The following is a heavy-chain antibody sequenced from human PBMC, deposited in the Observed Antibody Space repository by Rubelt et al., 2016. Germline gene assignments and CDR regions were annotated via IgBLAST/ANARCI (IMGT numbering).Heavy chain of an antibody. Sequence: EVQLLESGGGLVQPGGSLRLSCAASGFTFSSSAMSWVRQAPGKGLEWVSGVSGSGGSTYYADSVKGRFTISRDNSRNTMYLQMSSLRAGDTAVYYCAKDPLPQTPYCSSTSCYFDYWGQGTLVTVSS. CDR1: GFTFSSSA. CDR3: AKDPLPQTPYCSSTSCYFDY. CDR2: VSGSGGST. V-gene: IGHV3-23*01. J-gene: IGHJ4*02. D-gene: IGHD2-2*01.